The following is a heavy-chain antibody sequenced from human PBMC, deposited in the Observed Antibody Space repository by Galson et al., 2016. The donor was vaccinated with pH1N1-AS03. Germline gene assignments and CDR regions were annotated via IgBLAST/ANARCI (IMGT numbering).Heavy chain of an antibody. D-gene: IGHD2-15*01. CDR3: ARQKYCSGGCCFLYYDAFDM. J-gene: IGHJ3*02. Sequence: QSGAEVKKPGESLKISCQASGYIFSSYWIGWVRQRPGKGLEWMGIICPADSDTKYSPSFQGQVTISVDTSLNTAYLQWSSLEASYTAMYFCARQKYCSGGCCFLYYDAFDMWGQGTLVTVSS. CDR2: ICPADSDT. V-gene: IGHV5-51*01. CDR1: GYIFSSYW.